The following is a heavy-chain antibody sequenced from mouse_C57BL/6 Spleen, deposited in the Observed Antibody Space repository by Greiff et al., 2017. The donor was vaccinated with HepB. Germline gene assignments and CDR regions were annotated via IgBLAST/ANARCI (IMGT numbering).Heavy chain of an antibody. CDR1: GFTFSSYG. CDR2: ISSGGSYT. J-gene: IGHJ4*01. Sequence: EVMLVESGGDLVKPGGSLKLSCAASGFTFSSYGMSWVRQTPDQRLEWVATISSGGSYTYYPDSVKGRFTISSDNARNTLYLQMSSLKSEDTAMYYCARLDGYDGAMDYWGQGTSVTVSS. V-gene: IGHV5-6*02. D-gene: IGHD2-2*01. CDR3: ARLDGYDGAMDY.